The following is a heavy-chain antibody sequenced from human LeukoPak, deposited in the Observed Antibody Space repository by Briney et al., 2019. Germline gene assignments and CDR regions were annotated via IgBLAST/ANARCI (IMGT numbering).Heavy chain of an antibody. J-gene: IGHJ6*03. D-gene: IGHD3-10*01. CDR3: AREGIWFGELFPRYMDV. CDR2: ISTYNGKT. Sequence: ASVKVSCKASGYTFTSYGISWVRPAPGQGLEWMGWISTYNGKTNYAQKLQGRVTMTTDTSTSTAYMELRSLSFDDTAMYYCAREGIWFGELFPRYMDVWGKGTTVTVSS. V-gene: IGHV1-18*01. CDR1: GYTFTSYG.